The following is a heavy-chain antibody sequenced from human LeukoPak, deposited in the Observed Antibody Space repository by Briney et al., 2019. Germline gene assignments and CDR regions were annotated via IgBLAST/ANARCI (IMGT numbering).Heavy chain of an antibody. Sequence: SETLSLTCTVSGGSISSSSYYWGWIRQPPGKGLEWIGSIYYSGSTYYNPYLKSRVTISVDTSKNQFSLKLSSVTAADTAVYYCAAHKGPGRYYFDYWGQGTLVTVSS. CDR3: AAHKGPGRYYFDY. D-gene: IGHD3-10*01. V-gene: IGHV4-39*01. CDR1: GGSISSSSYY. CDR2: IYYSGST. J-gene: IGHJ4*02.